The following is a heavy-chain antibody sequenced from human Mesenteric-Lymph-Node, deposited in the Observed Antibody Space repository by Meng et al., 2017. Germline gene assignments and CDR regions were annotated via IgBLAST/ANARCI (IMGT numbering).Heavy chain of an antibody. CDR2: TYYRSKCYN. V-gene: IGHV6-1*01. J-gene: IGHJ4*02. CDR1: GDSVPRNRAA. Sequence: RPRTVTPSQPLSCACTVSGDSVPRNRAAWKGIRQSLSRGLEGLGRTYYRSKCYNDYAVSVKSRITINPDTSKNQFSLQLNSVTPEDTAVYYCARVAVGISSFDYWGQGTLVTVSS. CDR3: ARVAVGISSFDY. D-gene: IGHD1-26*01.